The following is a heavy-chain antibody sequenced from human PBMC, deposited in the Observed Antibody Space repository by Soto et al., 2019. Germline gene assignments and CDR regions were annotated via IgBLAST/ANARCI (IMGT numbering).Heavy chain of an antibody. J-gene: IGHJ5*02. V-gene: IGHV3-66*01. D-gene: IGHD2-15*01. CDR1: GFTVSSNY. CDR3: AKGSPVAATIRFDP. CDR2: IYSGGST. Sequence: GGSLRLSCAASGFTVSSNYMSWVRQAPGKGLEWVSVIYSGGSTYYADSVKGRFTISRDNSKNTLYLQMNSLRAEDTAVYYCAKGSPVAATIRFDPWGQGTLVTVS.